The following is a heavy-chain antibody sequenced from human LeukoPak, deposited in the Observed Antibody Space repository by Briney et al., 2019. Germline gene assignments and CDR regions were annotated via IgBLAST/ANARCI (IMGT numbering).Heavy chain of an antibody. V-gene: IGHV3-48*02. D-gene: IGHD3/OR15-3a*01. CDR1: GFTFSISS. CDR3: VRDVDFGFDY. CDR2: ISSSSSSI. J-gene: IGHJ4*02. Sequence: GGSLRLSCAASGFTFSISSMNWVRQAPGKGLEWASYISSSSSSIYYADSVKGRFTISRDNAENSLCVQMNSLRDEDTAVYYCVRDVDFGFDYWGQGTLVTVSS.